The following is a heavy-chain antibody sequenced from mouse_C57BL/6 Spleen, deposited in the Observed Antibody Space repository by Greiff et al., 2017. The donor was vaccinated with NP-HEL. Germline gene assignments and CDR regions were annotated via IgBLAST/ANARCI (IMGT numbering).Heavy chain of an antibody. J-gene: IGHJ1*03. Sequence: QVQLQQPGAELVKPGASVKLSCKASGYTFTSYWMHWVKQRPGRGLEWIGWIDPNSGGTKYNEKFKSKATLTVDKPSSPAYMQLSSLTSEDSAVYYCAKDYDYEGYYEVGGTGTTVTVSS. CDR2: IDPNSGGT. V-gene: IGHV1-72*01. CDR1: GYTFTSYW. D-gene: IGHD2-4*01. CDR3: AKDYDYEGYYEV.